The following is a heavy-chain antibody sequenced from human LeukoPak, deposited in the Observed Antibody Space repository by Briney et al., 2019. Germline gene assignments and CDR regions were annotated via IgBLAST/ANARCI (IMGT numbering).Heavy chain of an antibody. Sequence: PSETLSLTCTVSGGFFNGYHWSWIRQPPGKGLECIAYIYYSGSTNYNPSLKSRVTLSVDTSKHQFSLKLNSVTAADTAVYYCARLNNNWGVHWAFDIWDQGTMVTASS. J-gene: IGHJ3*02. CDR1: GGFFNGYH. CDR2: IYYSGST. CDR3: ARLNNNWGVHWAFDI. D-gene: IGHD7-27*01. V-gene: IGHV4-59*01.